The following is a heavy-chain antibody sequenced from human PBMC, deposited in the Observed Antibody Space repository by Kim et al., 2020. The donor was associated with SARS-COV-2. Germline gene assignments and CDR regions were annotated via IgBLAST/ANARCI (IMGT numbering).Heavy chain of an antibody. Sequence: SVKVSCKASGYTFSGYAIRWVRQAPGQGLEWMGGINPIFGTANYAQKFQGRVTITTDESTSTAYMELSSLRSEDTAVYYCARDHRREIVGATLGRFDYW. CDR2: INPIFGTA. CDR3: ARDHRREIVGATLGRFDY. J-gene: IGHJ4*01. D-gene: IGHD1-26*01. V-gene: IGHV1-69*05. CDR1: GYTFSGYA.